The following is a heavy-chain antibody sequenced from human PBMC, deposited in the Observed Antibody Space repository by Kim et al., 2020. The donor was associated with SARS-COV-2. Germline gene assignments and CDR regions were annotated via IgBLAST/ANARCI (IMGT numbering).Heavy chain of an antibody. V-gene: IGHV4-39*01. D-gene: IGHD5-18*01. CDR1: GDSISSPSYC. Sequence: SLTCTVSGDSISSPSYCWSWIRQPPGRGLEWIATVYYTGSTYYSPSLRSRVTISVDTSKNQFSLTLSSVTAADTAVYYCARRGYNYGFGYFDPWGQGTLVTVSS. J-gene: IGHJ5*02. CDR3: ARRGYNYGFGYFDP. CDR2: VYYTGST.